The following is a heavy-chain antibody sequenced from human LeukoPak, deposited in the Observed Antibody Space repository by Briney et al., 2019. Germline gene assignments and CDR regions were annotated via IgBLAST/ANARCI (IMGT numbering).Heavy chain of an antibody. J-gene: IGHJ6*03. CDR3: ARHEVGGDSSSGYEYYYYMDV. CDR1: GYTFTNYW. D-gene: IGHD3-3*01. V-gene: IGHV5-51*01. CDR2: IYPDDSDT. Sequence: GESLKISCKASGYTFTNYWIGWVRQMPGKGLEWMGIIYPDDSDTKYSPSFQGQVTISVDESISTAYLQWSSLKASDIATYYCARHEVGGDSSSGYEYYYYMDVWGKGTAVTVSS.